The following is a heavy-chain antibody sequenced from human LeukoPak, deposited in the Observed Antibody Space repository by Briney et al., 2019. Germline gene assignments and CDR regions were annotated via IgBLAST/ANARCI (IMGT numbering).Heavy chain of an antibody. V-gene: IGHV4-59*12. J-gene: IGHJ4*02. Sequence: SETLSLTCTVSGGSISSYYWSWIRQPPGKGLEWIGYIYYSGSTNYNPSLKSRVTISVDTSKNQFSLKLSSVTAADTAVYYCASARNDGPYRAYYYFDYWGQGTLVTVSS. CDR1: GGSISSYY. CDR2: IYYSGST. D-gene: IGHD1-1*01. CDR3: ASARNDGPYRAYYYFDY.